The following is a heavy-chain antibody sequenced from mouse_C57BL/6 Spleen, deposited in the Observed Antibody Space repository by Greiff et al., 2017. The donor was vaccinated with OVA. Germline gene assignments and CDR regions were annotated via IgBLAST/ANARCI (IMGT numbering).Heavy chain of an antibody. Sequence: QVQLQQSGPELVKPGASVKISCKASGYAFGSSWMNWVKQRPGKGLEWIGRIYPGDGDTNYNGKFKGKATLTADKSSSTAYMQLSSLTSEDSAVYFCARGQPAQVPFAYWGQGTLVTVSA. V-gene: IGHV1-82*01. D-gene: IGHD3-2*02. CDR3: ARGQPAQVPFAY. CDR1: GYAFGSSW. J-gene: IGHJ3*01. CDR2: IYPGDGDT.